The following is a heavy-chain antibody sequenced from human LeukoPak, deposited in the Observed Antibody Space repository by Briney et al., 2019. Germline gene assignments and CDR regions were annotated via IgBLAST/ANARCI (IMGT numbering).Heavy chain of an antibody. CDR3: ARDWNPYGMDV. Sequence: SETLSLTCTVSGGSVSSGSYYWSWIRQPPGKGLEWIGYIYYSGSTNYNPSLKSRVTIPVDTSKNQFSLKLSSVTAADTAVYYCARDWNPYGMDVWGQGTTVTVSS. D-gene: IGHD1-1*01. CDR2: IYYSGST. J-gene: IGHJ6*02. V-gene: IGHV4-61*01. CDR1: GGSVSSGSYY.